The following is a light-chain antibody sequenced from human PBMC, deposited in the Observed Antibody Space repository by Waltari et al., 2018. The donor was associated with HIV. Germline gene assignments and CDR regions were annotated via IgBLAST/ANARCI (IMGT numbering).Light chain of an antibody. CDR3: SSYTSSSTLGV. Sequence: PASVSGSPGQSITISCTGTSSDIGGYNYVSWYQQHPGKAPKLMISDVSHRPSGVSNRFSGSKSGNTASLTISGLQAEDEADYYCSSYTSSSTLGVFGSGTKVTVL. CDR2: DVS. V-gene: IGLV2-14*03. J-gene: IGLJ1*01. CDR1: SSDIGGYNY.